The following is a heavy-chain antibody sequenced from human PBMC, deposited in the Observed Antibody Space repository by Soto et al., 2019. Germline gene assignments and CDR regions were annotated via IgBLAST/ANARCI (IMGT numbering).Heavy chain of an antibody. D-gene: IGHD1-26*01. V-gene: IGHV3-30*02. CDR2: IWNDGSNE. CDR1: GFNFSSYG. CDR3: AKDRGLAESGRWSHYYYGMDV. Sequence: GGSLRLSCEASGFNFSSYGIHWVRQAPGKGLEWVAIIWNDGSNEYYADSVKGRFTISRDNSKNTLFLEMNSLRSEDTAVYYCAKDRGLAESGRWSHYYYGMDVWGQGTTVTVSS. J-gene: IGHJ6*02.